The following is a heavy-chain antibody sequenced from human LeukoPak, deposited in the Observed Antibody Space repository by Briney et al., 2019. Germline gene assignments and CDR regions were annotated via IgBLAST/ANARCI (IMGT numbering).Heavy chain of an antibody. CDR1: GYTFTSYD. D-gene: IGHD3-10*01. V-gene: IGHV1-8*01. Sequence: ASVKDSCKASGYTFTSYDINWVRQATGQGLEWMGWINPNSGNTGYAQKFQGRVTMTRITSISTAYLELSSLRSDDTAVYYCARGANYYGSDTPYYWGQGTLVTVSS. CDR2: INPNSGNT. J-gene: IGHJ4*02. CDR3: ARGANYYGSDTPYY.